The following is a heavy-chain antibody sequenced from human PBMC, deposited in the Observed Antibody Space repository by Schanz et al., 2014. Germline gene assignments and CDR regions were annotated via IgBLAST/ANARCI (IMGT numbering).Heavy chain of an antibody. Sequence: VQLVESGGGVVQPGRSLRLSCAASGFSFSTYAMHWVRQAPGKGLEWVSYISRSSSTIYYTDSVKGRFTISRDNAKNSVFLQMNGLRDEDTAVYYCATETYSSSWCFDYWGQGTLVTVSS. J-gene: IGHJ4*02. CDR3: ATETYSSSWCFDY. CDR1: GFSFSTYA. D-gene: IGHD6-13*01. V-gene: IGHV3-48*02. CDR2: ISRSSSTI.